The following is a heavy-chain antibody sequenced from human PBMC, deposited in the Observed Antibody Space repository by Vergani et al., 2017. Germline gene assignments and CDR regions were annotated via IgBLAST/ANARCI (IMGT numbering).Heavy chain of an antibody. CDR3: ARRIFSSFDY. CDR2: ISSSSSTI. V-gene: IGHV3-48*01. Sequence: EVQLVQSGAEVKKPGESLRISCAASGFTFSSYSMNWVRQAPGKGLEWVSYISSSSSTIYYADSVKGRFTISRDNAKNSLYLQMNSLRAEDTAVYYCARRIFSSFDYWGQGTLVTVSS. CDR1: GFTFSSYS. D-gene: IGHD3-3*01. J-gene: IGHJ4*02.